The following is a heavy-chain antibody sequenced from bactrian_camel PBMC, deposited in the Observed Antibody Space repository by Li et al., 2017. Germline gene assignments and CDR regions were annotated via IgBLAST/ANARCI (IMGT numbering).Heavy chain of an antibody. V-gene: IGHV3S53*01. D-gene: IGHD1*01. CDR3: TRSYFGASHNTFAF. CDR2: LASDGSS. J-gene: IGHJ4*01. CDR1: AYTPANVR. Sequence: QLVESGGGSVQAGGSLRLSCAYDAYTPANVRMAWFRQAPGKEREGVASLASDGSSIYANSLKGRFSISKDNAKNTLYLQMNSLKPEDTAVYYCTRSYFGASHNTFAFWGQGTQVTVS.